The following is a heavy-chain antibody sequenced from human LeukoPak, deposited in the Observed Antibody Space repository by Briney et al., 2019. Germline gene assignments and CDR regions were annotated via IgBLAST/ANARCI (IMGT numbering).Heavy chain of an antibody. D-gene: IGHD5-12*01. J-gene: IGHJ4*02. Sequence: PSETLSLTCIVSGGSVSSGSYYWNWIRQPPGKGPEWIGYIYYSGSTNYNPSLKSRVTISADTSKNQFSLTLSSVTAADTAVYYCARGDRRGGYDKTFDYWGQGTLVTVSS. CDR3: ARGDRRGGYDKTFDY. V-gene: IGHV4-61*01. CDR1: GGSVSSGSYY. CDR2: IYYSGST.